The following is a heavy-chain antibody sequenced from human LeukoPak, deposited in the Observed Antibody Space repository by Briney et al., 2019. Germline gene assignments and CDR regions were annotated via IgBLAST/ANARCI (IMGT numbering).Heavy chain of an antibody. CDR1: GYTFSSFW. V-gene: IGHV3-74*01. CDR3: ARVLSADSPGFQH. D-gene: IGHD3-22*01. J-gene: IGHJ1*01. Sequence: QAGGSLRLSCAASGYTFSSFWIQWVRQAPGKGLEWVARIDSDGSGTRYADSVKGRFTISRDNAKNTLYLQMNGLRAEDTAVYYCARVLSADSPGFQHWGQGTLVTVSS. CDR2: IDSDGSGT.